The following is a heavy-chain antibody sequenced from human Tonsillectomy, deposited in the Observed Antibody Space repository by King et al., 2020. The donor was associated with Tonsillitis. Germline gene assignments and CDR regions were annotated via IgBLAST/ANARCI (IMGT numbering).Heavy chain of an antibody. CDR3: ARDKGYSSSPFAY. CDR1: GGSINSYY. D-gene: IGHD6-13*01. J-gene: IGHJ4*02. CDR2: IYYSGIT. V-gene: IGHV4-59*01. Sequence: VQLQESGPGLVKPSETLSLMCTVSGGSINSYYWSWIRQPPGKGLEWIGYIYYSGITNYNPSLKRRVTISVDTSKNQFSLKLTSVTAADTAVYFCARDKGYSSSPFAYWGQGTLVTVSS.